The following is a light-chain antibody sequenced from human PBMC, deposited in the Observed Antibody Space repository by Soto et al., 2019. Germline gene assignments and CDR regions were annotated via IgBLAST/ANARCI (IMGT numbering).Light chain of an antibody. J-gene: IGKJ4*02. Sequence: IQMTPSPSPVSASGGNVAVAFWASQSISSWLAWYQQKPGTAPKILIYGASTLESGVPSRFSGSGSGTEFTLTISSLQSDDFATYYCQQYDNYPLTFGGGTKVDI. CDR3: QQYDNYPLT. V-gene: IGKV1-5*03. CDR1: QSISSW. CDR2: GAS.